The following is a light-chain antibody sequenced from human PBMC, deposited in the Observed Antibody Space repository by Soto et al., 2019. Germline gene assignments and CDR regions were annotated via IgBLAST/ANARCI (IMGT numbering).Light chain of an antibody. CDR3: CSYAGSSTWV. V-gene: IGLV2-23*01. CDR1: SSDVGSYNF. CDR2: EGS. J-gene: IGLJ3*02. Sequence: QSALTQHASVSGSPGQSITISCTGTSSDVGSYNFVSWYQQHPGKAPKLMIYEGSKRPSGVSNRFSGSKSGNTASLTISGLQAEDEADYYCCSYAGSSTWVFGGGTKVTVL.